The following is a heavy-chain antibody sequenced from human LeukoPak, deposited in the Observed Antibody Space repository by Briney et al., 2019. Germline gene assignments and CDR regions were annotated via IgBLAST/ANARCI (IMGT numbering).Heavy chain of an antibody. V-gene: IGHV3-33*06. CDR2: IWYDGSYE. D-gene: IGHD7-27*01. Sequence: GGSLRLSCAASGFTFSTSGMHWVRQAPGKGLEWVAVIWYDGSYEYYADSVKGRFTISRDNSKDTLYLQMNSLRDEDTAVYYCAKDSAGGLGTNFDYWGQGTLVTVSS. CDR3: AKDSAGGLGTNFDY. CDR1: GFTFSTSG. J-gene: IGHJ4*02.